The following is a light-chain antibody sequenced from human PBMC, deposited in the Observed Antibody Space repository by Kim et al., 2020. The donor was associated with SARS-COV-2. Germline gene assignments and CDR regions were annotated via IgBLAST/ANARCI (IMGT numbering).Light chain of an antibody. Sequence: ASVGDRVTITSRASQSISSYLNWYQQKPGKAPKPLIYAASSLQSVVPSRFSGSGSGTDFTLTISSLQPEDFATYYCQQSYSTVWTFGQGTKVDIK. CDR3: QQSYSTVWT. CDR2: AAS. J-gene: IGKJ1*01. V-gene: IGKV1-39*01. CDR1: QSISSY.